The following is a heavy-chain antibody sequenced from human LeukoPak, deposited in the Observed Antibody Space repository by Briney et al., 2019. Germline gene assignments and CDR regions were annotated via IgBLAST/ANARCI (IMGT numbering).Heavy chain of an antibody. D-gene: IGHD3-16*02. V-gene: IGHV3-21*01. CDR3: ARDHCRYINCYEDYYYGMDV. J-gene: IGHJ6*02. Sequence: PGGSLRLSCAASGFTFSSYSMNWVRQAPGKGLEWVSSISSRSSYIYYADSVKGRFTISRDNAKNSLYLQMNSLRAEDTAVYYCARDHCRYINCYEDYYYGMDVWGQGTTVTVSS. CDR1: GFTFSSYS. CDR2: ISSRSSYI.